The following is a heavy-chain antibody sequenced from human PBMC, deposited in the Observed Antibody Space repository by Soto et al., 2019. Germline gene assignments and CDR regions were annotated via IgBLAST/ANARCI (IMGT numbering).Heavy chain of an antibody. D-gene: IGHD3-3*01. CDR2: IYYSGST. V-gene: IGHV4-39*01. J-gene: IGHJ5*02. CDR1: GGSISSSSYY. CDR3: ASPVDFWSGPTRHNWFDP. Sequence: PSETLSLTCTVSGGSISSSSYYWGWIRQPPGKGLEWIGSIYYSGSTYYNPSLKSRVTISVDTSKNQFSLKLSSVTAADTAVYYCASPVDFWSGPTRHNWFDPWGQGTLVTVSS.